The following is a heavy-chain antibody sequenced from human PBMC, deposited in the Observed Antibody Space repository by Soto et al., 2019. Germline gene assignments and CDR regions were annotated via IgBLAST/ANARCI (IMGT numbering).Heavy chain of an antibody. D-gene: IGHD6-13*01. CDR2: ISAYNGNT. CDR1: GYTFTSYG. CDR3: AGETGYSCGWSDDYYYGMDV. V-gene: IGHV1-18*01. J-gene: IGHJ6*02. Sequence: QVQLVQSGAEVKKPGASVKVSCKASGYTFTSYGISWVRQAPGQGLEWMGWISAYNGNTNYAQKLQGRVTMTTDTSTSTAYMELRSLRSDDTAVYYCAGETGYSCGWSDDYYYGMDVWGQGTTVTVSS.